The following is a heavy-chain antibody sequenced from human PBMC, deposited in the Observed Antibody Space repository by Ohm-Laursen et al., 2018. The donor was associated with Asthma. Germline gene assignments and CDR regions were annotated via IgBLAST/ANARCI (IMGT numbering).Heavy chain of an antibody. CDR3: ARIHSSSWYPIDY. CDR1: GFTFSSYG. V-gene: IGHV3-30*03. CDR2: ISSDGSNQ. Sequence: SLRLSCAASGFTFSSYGMHWVRQAPGKGLEWVAVISSDGSNQYYGDSVKGRFTISRDNSKNTLYLQMNSLRAEDTAVYYCARIHSSSWYPIDYWGQGTLVTVSS. J-gene: IGHJ4*02. D-gene: IGHD6-13*01.